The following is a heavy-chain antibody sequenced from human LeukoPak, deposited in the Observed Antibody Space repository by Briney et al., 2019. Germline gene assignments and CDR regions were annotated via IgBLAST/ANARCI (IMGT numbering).Heavy chain of an antibody. CDR2: IRYDGSDK. V-gene: IGHV3-30*02. D-gene: IGHD2-2*01. J-gene: IGHJ4*02. Sequence: GGSLRLSCAASGFTFSSYGMHWVRQAPGKGLEWVAFIRYDGSDKYYADSVKGRFTISRDNSKNTLYLQMNSLRAEDTAVYYCAKSGGGYCSSTSCYGGHFDYWGQGTLVTVSS. CDR1: GFTFSSYG. CDR3: AKSGGGYCSSTSCYGGHFDY.